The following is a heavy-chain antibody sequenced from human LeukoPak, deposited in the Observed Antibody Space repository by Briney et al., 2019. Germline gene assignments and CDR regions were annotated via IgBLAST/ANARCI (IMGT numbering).Heavy chain of an antibody. Sequence: SETLSLTCTVSGGSISSYYWTWIRQPPGKGLEWIGYIYYSGSTNYNPSLKSRVTISVDTSKNQFSLKLTSVTTADTAVYYCARGVNSGYFDYCGQGTLVTVSS. D-gene: IGHD1-26*01. V-gene: IGHV4-59*01. CDR2: IYYSGST. CDR3: ARGVNSGYFDY. CDR1: GGSISSYY. J-gene: IGHJ4*02.